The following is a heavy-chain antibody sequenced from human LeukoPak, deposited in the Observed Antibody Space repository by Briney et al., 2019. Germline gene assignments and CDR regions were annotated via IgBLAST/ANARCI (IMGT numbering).Heavy chain of an antibody. CDR3: ARVRGIVVVPAAIDDAFDI. Sequence: GASVKVSCKASGGTFSSYAISWVRQAPGQGLEWMGRIIPILGTANYAQKFQGRVTITTDESTSTAYMELSSLRSEDTAVYYCARVRGIVVVPAAIDDAFDIWGQGTMVTVSS. J-gene: IGHJ3*02. D-gene: IGHD2-2*01. V-gene: IGHV1-69*11. CDR2: IIPILGTA. CDR1: GGTFSSYA.